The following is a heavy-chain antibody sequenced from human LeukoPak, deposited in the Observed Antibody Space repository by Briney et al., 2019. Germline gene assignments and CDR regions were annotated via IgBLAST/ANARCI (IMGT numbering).Heavy chain of an antibody. V-gene: IGHV3-33*01. CDR2: IYYDGSNK. J-gene: IGHJ4*02. D-gene: IGHD3-10*01. Sequence: GGSLRLSCAASGSKFSNFGMHWIRQAPGKGLEWVSVIYYDGSNKHYADSVKGRFTISKDNSKNMLYLQMNGLRAEDTAVYYCARVWTSGSYGDYWGQGTLVTVSS. CDR3: ARVWTSGSYGDY. CDR1: GSKFSNFG.